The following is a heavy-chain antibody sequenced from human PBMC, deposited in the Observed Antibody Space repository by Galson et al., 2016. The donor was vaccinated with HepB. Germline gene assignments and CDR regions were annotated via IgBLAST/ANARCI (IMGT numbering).Heavy chain of an antibody. V-gene: IGHV3-33*01. CDR2: IWFDGSNK. J-gene: IGHJ3*02. Sequence: SLRLSCAASGSTLTSYGMHWVRQVPGKGLEWVAVIWFDGSNKYYADSVKGRFTISRDNSKNTLYLQMNSLRAEDTAVYYCTLATRYDAFDIWGQGTLVTVSA. CDR1: GSTLTSYG. CDR3: TLATRYDAFDI. D-gene: IGHD6-6*01.